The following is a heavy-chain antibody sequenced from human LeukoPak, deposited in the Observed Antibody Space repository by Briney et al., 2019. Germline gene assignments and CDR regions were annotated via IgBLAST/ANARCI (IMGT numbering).Heavy chain of an antibody. D-gene: IGHD6-13*01. V-gene: IGHV1-24*01. Sequence: ASVKVSCKVSGYTLTELSMHWVRQAPGKGLEWMGGFDPEDGETIYAQKFRGRVTMTEDTSTDTAYMELSSLRSEDTAVYYCATDPPGTAAAFLTWGQGTLVTVSS. J-gene: IGHJ5*02. CDR1: GYTLTELS. CDR3: ATDPPGTAAAFLT. CDR2: FDPEDGET.